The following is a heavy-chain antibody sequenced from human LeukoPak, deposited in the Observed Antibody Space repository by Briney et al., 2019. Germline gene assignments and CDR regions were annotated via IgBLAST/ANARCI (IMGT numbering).Heavy chain of an antibody. CDR1: GFTFSSYA. V-gene: IGHV3-23*01. CDR3: AKTKAFTSGFPLDL. J-gene: IGHJ5*02. D-gene: IGHD3-22*01. Sequence: GGSLRLSCAASGFTFSSYAMNWVRQAPGKGLEWVSTISGSGGSTYYADSVKGRFTISRDNFKNTLYLQMNSLRAEDTAVYYCAKTKAFTSGFPLDLWGQGTLVTVSS. CDR2: ISGSGGST.